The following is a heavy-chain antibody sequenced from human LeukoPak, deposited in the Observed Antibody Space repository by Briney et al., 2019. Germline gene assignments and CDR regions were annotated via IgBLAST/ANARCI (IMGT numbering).Heavy chain of an antibody. Sequence: GGSLRLSCAASGFTFRTNWMSRVRQAPGKGLEWVANIKQDGSEKNYVDSVKGRFTISRDNAKSSLYLQMNSLRVEDSAVYYCAKAGNGFGYWGQGALVTVSS. CDR2: IKQDGSEK. D-gene: IGHD2-8*01. CDR1: GFTFRTNW. V-gene: IGHV3-7*01. J-gene: IGHJ4*02. CDR3: AKAGNGFGY.